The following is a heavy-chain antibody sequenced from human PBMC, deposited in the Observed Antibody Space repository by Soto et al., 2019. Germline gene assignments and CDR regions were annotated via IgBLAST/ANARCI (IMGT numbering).Heavy chain of an antibody. J-gene: IGHJ3*02. CDR1: GFTFNKHA. CDR2: ISGLGNRV. V-gene: IGHV3-23*01. Sequence: EAQLLESGGDLVQPGGSLRLSCEASGFTFNKHAINWVRQAPGKGLEWVSSISGLGNRVYYADSVKGRFTISRDNSKNTVYLQMSSLRAEDTATFYCAKAELGMDAFDIWGPGTSVTVSS. D-gene: IGHD7-27*01. CDR3: AKAELGMDAFDI.